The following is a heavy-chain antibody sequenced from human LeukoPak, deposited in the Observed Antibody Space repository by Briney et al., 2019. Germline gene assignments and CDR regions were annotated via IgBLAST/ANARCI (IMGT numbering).Heavy chain of an antibody. D-gene: IGHD3-3*02. CDR2: INYNGAIT. CDR3: ARDRLGPSFSVSHFDL. V-gene: IGHV3-20*04. J-gene: IGHJ4*02. Sequence: SGGSLRLSCATSGFTFVDYGLSWVRRAPGKGLEWLCAINYNGAITDYADSAKGRFTISRDNAKNSLYLRMDSLRAEDTALYYCARDRLGPSFSVSHFDLWGQGTLVTVSS. CDR1: GFTFVDYG.